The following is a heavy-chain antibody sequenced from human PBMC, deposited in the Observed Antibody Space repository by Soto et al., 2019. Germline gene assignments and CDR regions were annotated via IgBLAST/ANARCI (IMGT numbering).Heavy chain of an antibody. V-gene: IGHV4-31*03. CDR3: ARGLSAATVVTCDFDY. Sequence: QVHLQESGPGLVKPSQTLSLTCTVSGCSISSSDYYWSWIRQPPGKGLEWIGYIYSSGNTYYNPSLKSRLTISVDTSKNQFSLKMNSVTAADTALYYCARGLSAATVVTCDFDYWGQGTLVTVSS. D-gene: IGHD4-17*01. J-gene: IGHJ4*02. CDR2: IYSSGNT. CDR1: GCSISSSDYY.